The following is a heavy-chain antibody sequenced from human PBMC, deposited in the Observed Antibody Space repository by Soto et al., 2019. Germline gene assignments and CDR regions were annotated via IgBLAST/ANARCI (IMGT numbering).Heavy chain of an antibody. Sequence: SETLSLTCAVYGGSFSGYYWSWIRQPPGKGLECIWEINHSGSTNYNPSLKSRVTISVDTSKNQFSLKLSSVTAADTAVYYCARGVRYYYDSSGRRLNWFDPWGQGTLVTVSS. CDR3: ARGVRYYYDSSGRRLNWFDP. J-gene: IGHJ5*02. CDR2: INHSGST. CDR1: GGSFSGYY. V-gene: IGHV4-34*01. D-gene: IGHD3-22*01.